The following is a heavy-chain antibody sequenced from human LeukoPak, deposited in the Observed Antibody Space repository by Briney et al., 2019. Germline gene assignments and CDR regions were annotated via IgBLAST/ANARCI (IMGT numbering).Heavy chain of an antibody. D-gene: IGHD2-15*01. J-gene: IGHJ5*02. CDR3: ARELRGYCSGGSCYNNWFDP. CDR2: IDYSGGST. V-gene: IGHV3-48*03. Sequence: GGSLRLSCTVSGFTLSSYEMSWIRQAPGKGLEWVSSIDYSGGSTYYADSVKGRFTISRDNAKNSLYLQMNSLRAEDTAVYYCARELRGYCSGGSCYNNWFDPWGQGTLVTVSS. CDR1: GFTLSSYE.